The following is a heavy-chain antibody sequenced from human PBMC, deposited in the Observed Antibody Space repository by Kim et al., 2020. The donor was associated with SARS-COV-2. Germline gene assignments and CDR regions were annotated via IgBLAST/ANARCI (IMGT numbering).Heavy chain of an antibody. CDR3: ATSGTVGWNHMDV. Sequence: SETLSLTCAVSGDSISNGNWWSWVRQSPGRGLEWIGYIRHDGNYDYNPSLRSRVTMSIDTSKNHFSLELGPVTAADAAMYFCATSGTVGWNHMDVWAKGTTVTVSS. CDR1: GDSISNGNW. V-gene: IGHV4-4*02. J-gene: IGHJ6*03. CDR2: IRHDGNY. D-gene: IGHD3-10*01.